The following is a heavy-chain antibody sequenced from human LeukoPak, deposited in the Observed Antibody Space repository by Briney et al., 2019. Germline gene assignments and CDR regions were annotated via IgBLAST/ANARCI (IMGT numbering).Heavy chain of an antibody. Sequence: GGSLRLSCAASGFTFSSYSMNWVRQAPGKGLEWVSSISSSSSYIYYADSVKGRFTISRDNAKNSLYLQMNSLRAEDTAVYYCARDFGGSYYPDFDYWGQGTLVTVSS. J-gene: IGHJ4*02. D-gene: IGHD1-26*01. CDR3: ARDFGGSYYPDFDY. CDR2: ISSSSSYI. CDR1: GFTFSSYS. V-gene: IGHV3-21*01.